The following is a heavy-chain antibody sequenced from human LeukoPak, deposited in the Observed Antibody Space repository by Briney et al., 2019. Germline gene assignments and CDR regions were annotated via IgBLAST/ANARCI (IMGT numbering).Heavy chain of an antibody. J-gene: IGHJ6*02. CDR1: GGSISSSSYY. V-gene: IGHV4-39*02. CDR3: ARDLRAYGMDV. CDR2: IYYSGST. D-gene: IGHD4-17*01. Sequence: SETLSLTCTVSGGSISSSSYYWVWIRQPPGKELEWIGSIYYSGSTYYNPSLKSRVTISVDTSKNQFSLKLSSVTAADTAVYYCARDLRAYGMDVWGQGTTVTVSS.